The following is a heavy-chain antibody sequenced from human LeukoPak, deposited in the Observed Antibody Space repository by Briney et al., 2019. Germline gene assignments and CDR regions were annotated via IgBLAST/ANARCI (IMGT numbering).Heavy chain of an antibody. CDR3: APKFSRGAFDI. V-gene: IGHV1-2*02. CDR1: GYTFTGYY. Sequence: ASVKVSCKASGYTFTGYYMHWVRQAPGQGLEWMGWINPNSGGTNYAQKFQGRVTMTRDTSISTAYMELSSLRSEDTAVYYCAPKFSRGAFDIWGQGTMVTVSS. J-gene: IGHJ3*02. CDR2: INPNSGGT. D-gene: IGHD2-2*01.